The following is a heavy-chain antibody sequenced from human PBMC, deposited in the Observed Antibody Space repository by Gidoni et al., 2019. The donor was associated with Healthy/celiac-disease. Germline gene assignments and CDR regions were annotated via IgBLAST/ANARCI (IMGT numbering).Heavy chain of an antibody. V-gene: IGHV5-51*01. CDR2: IYPGDSDT. J-gene: IGHJ4*02. CDR1: GYSFTSYW. D-gene: IGHD6-19*01. Sequence: EVQLVQSGAEVKKPGASLKISCKGSGYSFTSYWIGWVRQMPGKGLEWMGIIYPGDSDTRYSPSFQGQVTISADKSISTAYLQWSSLKASDTAMYYCARLAFHSSGWRPFDYWGQGTLVTVSS. CDR3: ARLAFHSSGWRPFDY.